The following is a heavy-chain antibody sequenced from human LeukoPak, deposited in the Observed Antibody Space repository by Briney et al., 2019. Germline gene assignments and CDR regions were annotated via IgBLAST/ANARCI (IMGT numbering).Heavy chain of an antibody. CDR3: ARARDDFVVVPAAIRYDFDY. V-gene: IGHV3-30-3*01. CDR2: ISYDGSNK. D-gene: IGHD2-2*02. CDR1: GFTFSSYA. J-gene: IGHJ4*02. Sequence: GRSLRLSRAASGFTFSSYAMHWVRQAPGKGLEWVAVISYDGSNKYYADSVKGRFTISRDNSKNTLYLQMNSLRAEDTAVYYCARARDDFVVVPAAIRYDFDYWGQGTLVTVSS.